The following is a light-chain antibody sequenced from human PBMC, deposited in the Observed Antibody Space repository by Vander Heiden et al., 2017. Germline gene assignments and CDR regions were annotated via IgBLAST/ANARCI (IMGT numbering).Light chain of an antibody. Sequence: QSALTQPRSVSGSPGQSVTISCTGTSSDVGGYNYVSWYQQHPGKAPKLVIYDVSKRPSGVPDRFSGSKSGNTASLTISGLQAEDEADYYCCSYAGSYTSFGGGTKLTVL. V-gene: IGLV2-11*01. CDR3: CSYAGSYTS. CDR2: DVS. J-gene: IGLJ2*01. CDR1: SSDVGGYNY.